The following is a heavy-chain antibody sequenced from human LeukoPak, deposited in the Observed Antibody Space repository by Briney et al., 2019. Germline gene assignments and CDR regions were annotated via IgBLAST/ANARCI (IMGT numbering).Heavy chain of an antibody. V-gene: IGHV1-2*02. CDR3: ARDGVYGTGSYYRGCIDS. D-gene: IGHD3-10*01. Sequence: ASVKVSCKTSGYSFTAFYIHWVRQAPGQGLEWMGWIHPRRGDTNYAQKFQGRVTMTRDTSISTAYLDLSSLRADDTAVYYCARDGVYGTGSYYRGCIDSRGQGTPVTVSP. J-gene: IGHJ4*02. CDR1: GYSFTAFY. CDR2: IHPRRGDT.